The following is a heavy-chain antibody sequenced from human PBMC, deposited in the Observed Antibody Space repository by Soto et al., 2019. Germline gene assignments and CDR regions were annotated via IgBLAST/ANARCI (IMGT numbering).Heavy chain of an antibody. D-gene: IGHD6-13*01. CDR1: GFTFCSYS. V-gene: IGHV3-48*02. CDR2: ISTSSSTI. CDR3: ARVMYSSTGGSNYYYYYGMDV. Sequence: EVQLVESGGGLVQPGGSLRLSCAASGFTFCSYSMNWVRQAPGKGLEWVSYISTSSSTIYYVDSVKGRFTISRDNAKNSLYLQMNSLRDEDTAVYYCARVMYSSTGGSNYYYYYGMDVWGQGTTVTVSS. J-gene: IGHJ6*02.